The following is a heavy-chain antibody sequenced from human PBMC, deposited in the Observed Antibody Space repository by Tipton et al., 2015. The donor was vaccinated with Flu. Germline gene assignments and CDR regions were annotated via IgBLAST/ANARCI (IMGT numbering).Heavy chain of an antibody. D-gene: IGHD3-22*01. J-gene: IGHJ3*02. V-gene: IGHV1-18*04. CDR3: ARGWLEDASGI. CDR1: GYSFTNYG. CDR2: ISPYDGNA. Sequence: QLVQSGAEVKKPGASVKVSCKTSGYSFTNYGISWVRQAPGQGLEWLGWISPYDGNANYAQNLLGRVTMATDTSTSTAYMELKSLISDDTAVYFCARGWLEDASGIWCQGTRVTVSS.